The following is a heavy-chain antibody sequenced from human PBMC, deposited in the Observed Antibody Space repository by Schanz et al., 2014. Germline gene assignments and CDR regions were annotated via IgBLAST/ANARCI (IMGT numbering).Heavy chain of an antibody. CDR1: GGSFSDYY. Sequence: QLQLQQWGAGLLKPSETLSLTCAVYGGSFSDYYWSWIRQPPGKGLEWIGRIYTSGSTNYNPSLKSRVTMSLDTSKNQFSLKLSSVTAADTAVYYCARSPGDFPGWFDSWGQGTLVTVSS. J-gene: IGHJ5*01. CDR3: ARSPGDFPGWFDS. V-gene: IGHV4-59*10. D-gene: IGHD4-17*01. CDR2: IYTSGST.